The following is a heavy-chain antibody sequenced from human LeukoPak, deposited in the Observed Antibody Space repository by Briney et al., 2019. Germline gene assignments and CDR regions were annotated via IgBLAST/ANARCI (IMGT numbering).Heavy chain of an antibody. CDR2: IYTDGDT. Sequence: GGSLRLSCAASGFTVSSNYMSWVRQAPGKGLKWVSVIYTDGDTYYADSVKGTFTISRDNSKNTLYLQMNSLRAEDTAVYYCARDMADYFDYWGQGTLVTVSS. J-gene: IGHJ4*02. D-gene: IGHD5-24*01. V-gene: IGHV3-66*01. CDR3: ARDMADYFDY. CDR1: GFTVSSNY.